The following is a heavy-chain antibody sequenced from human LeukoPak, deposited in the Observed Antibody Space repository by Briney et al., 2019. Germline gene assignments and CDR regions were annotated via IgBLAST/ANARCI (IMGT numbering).Heavy chain of an antibody. V-gene: IGHV3-23*01. Sequence: GGSLRLSCAASGFSFSSYAMGWVRQAPGKGLVWVSGISGSGGCTYYADSVKGRFTISRDKSKTTLYMRMNSLRAEDTAVYYCAKDGHHDSSGRGGGFDIWGQGTMVTVSS. CDR2: ISGSGGCT. D-gene: IGHD3-22*01. CDR1: GFSFSSYA. J-gene: IGHJ3*02. CDR3: AKDGHHDSSGRGGGFDI.